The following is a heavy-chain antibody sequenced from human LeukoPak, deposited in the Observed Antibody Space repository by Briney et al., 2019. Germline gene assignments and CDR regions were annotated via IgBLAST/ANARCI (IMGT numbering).Heavy chain of an antibody. CDR3: ARDQGATNAFDI. J-gene: IGHJ3*02. CDR2: ISFHGSDT. V-gene: IGHV3-30*04. CDR1: GFILRNYA. Sequence: GGSLRLSCAASGFILRNYAMHWVRQAPGKGLEWVAVISFHGSDTYYADSVKGRFTFSRDNSKNTLYLQMNTLRTEDTAVYYCARDQGATNAFDIWGQGTMVTVPS. D-gene: IGHD1-1*01.